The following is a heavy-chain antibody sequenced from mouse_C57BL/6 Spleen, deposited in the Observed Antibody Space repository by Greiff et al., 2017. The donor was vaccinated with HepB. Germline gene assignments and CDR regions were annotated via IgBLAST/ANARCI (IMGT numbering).Heavy chain of an antibody. D-gene: IGHD2-2*01. CDR1: GYTFTDYE. CDR2: IDPETGGT. V-gene: IGHV1-15*01. J-gene: IGHJ1*03. CDR3: TREGVTAWYFDV. Sequence: QVQLQQSGAELVRPGASVTLSCKASGYTFTDYEMHWVKQTPVHGLEWIGAIDPETGGTAYNQKFKGKAILTADKSSSTAYMELRSLTSEDSAVYYCTREGVTAWYFDVWGTGTTVTVSS.